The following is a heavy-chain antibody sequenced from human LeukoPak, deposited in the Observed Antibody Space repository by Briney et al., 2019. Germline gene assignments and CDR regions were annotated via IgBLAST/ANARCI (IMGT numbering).Heavy chain of an antibody. CDR2: IKQDGSEK. D-gene: IGHD5-18*01. V-gene: IGHV3-7*01. CDR3: ARDRNSYGLEELDY. Sequence: PGGSLRLSCAASGFTFSSYWMSWVRQAPGKGLEWVANIKQDGSEKYYVDSVKGRFTISRDNAKNSLYLQMNSLRAEDTAVYYCARDRNSYGLEELDYWGQGTLVTVSS. J-gene: IGHJ4*02. CDR1: GFTFSSYW.